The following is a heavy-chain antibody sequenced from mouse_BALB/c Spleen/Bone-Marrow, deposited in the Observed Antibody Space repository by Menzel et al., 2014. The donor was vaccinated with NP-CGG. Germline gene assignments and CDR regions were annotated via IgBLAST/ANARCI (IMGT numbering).Heavy chain of an antibody. Sequence: EVQGVEAGGGLVQPGGSLRLSCAASGVDFSRYWMSWVRQAPGKGLEWIGEINPDSKTINYSPSLKDKFIISRDNAKNTLYLQMNKVRSEDTALYYCARLGYYGGFAYWGQGTLVTVSA. J-gene: IGHJ3*01. CDR3: ARLGYYGGFAY. D-gene: IGHD2-3*01. CDR2: INPDSKTI. CDR1: GVDFSRYW. V-gene: IGHV4-1*02.